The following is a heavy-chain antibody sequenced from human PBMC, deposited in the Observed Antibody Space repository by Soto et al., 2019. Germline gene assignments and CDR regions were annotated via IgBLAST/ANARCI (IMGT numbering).Heavy chain of an antibody. Sequence: GGSLRLSCVASGFTFNNAWMTWVRQAPGKGLEWVGRIKSKTEGGTTDYAAPVKGRFTLSRDDSKNTLYLQMNSLKTEDSAVYYCTTVTTPGWGQGTLVNVSS. CDR2: IKSKTEGGTT. J-gene: IGHJ4*02. V-gene: IGHV3-15*01. CDR3: TTVTTPG. CDR1: GFTFNNAW.